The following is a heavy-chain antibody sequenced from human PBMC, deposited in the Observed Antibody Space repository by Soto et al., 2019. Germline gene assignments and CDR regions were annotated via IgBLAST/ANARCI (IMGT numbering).Heavy chain of an antibody. CDR3: AKALYYYDSSPLDQ. D-gene: IGHD3-22*01. CDR1: GFDFDDFA. V-gene: IGHV3-43D*03. Sequence: VQLVESGGGEIQTGASLRLSCAAAGFDFDDFAMHWVRQAPGEGLEWVSLINSDETDSYYMDSVRGRFTISRDNGNNSLYLQMDSLRPEDTALYFCAKALYYYDSSPLDQWGQGTLVSVSS. J-gene: IGHJ4*02. CDR2: INSDETDS.